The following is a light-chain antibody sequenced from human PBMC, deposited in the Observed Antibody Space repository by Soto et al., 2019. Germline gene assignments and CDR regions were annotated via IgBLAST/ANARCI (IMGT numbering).Light chain of an antibody. CDR2: WAS. CDR3: QQYYSTPYT. Sequence: DIVMTQSPDSLAVSLGERDTINCKSSQSVLYSSNNQNFLAWYQQKPGQPPKLLIYWASTRESGVPDRFSGSGSGTDFTLTISSLQAEDVAVYSCQQYYSTPYTFGQGTKLEIK. CDR1: QSVLYSSNNQNF. V-gene: IGKV4-1*01. J-gene: IGKJ2*01.